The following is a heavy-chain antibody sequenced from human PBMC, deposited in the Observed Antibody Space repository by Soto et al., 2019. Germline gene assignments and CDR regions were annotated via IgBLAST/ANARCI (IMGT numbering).Heavy chain of an antibody. D-gene: IGHD2-2*01. J-gene: IGHJ6*03. V-gene: IGHV1-3*01. CDR2: INAGNGNT. CDR3: ARDLRLCSSTSCFKAHYYYYYMDV. Sequence: GASVKVSCKASGYTFTSYAMHWVRQAPGQRLEWMGWINAGNGNTKYSQKFQGRVTITRDTSASTAYMELSSLRSEDTAVYYCARDLRLCSSTSCFKAHYYYYYMDVWGKGTTVTVSS. CDR1: GYTFTSYA.